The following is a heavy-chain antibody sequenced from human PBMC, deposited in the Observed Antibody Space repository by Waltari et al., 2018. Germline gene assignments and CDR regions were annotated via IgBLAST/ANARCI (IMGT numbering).Heavy chain of an antibody. CDR3: AREVDYGGNSLDY. CDR1: GFTFSSYG. CDR2: IWYDGSNK. D-gene: IGHD4-17*01. J-gene: IGHJ4*02. Sequence: QVQLVESGGGVVQPGRSLRLSCAASGFTFSSYGMPWVRQAPGKGLEWVAVIWYDGSNKYYADSVKGRFTISRDNSKNTLYLQMNSLRAEDTAVYYCAREVDYGGNSLDYWGQGTLVTVSS. V-gene: IGHV3-33*01.